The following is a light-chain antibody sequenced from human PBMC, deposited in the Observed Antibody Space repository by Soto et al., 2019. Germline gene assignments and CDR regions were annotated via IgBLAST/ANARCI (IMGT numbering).Light chain of an antibody. J-gene: IGKJ1*01. V-gene: IGKV3-20*01. CDR1: QSVSTNN. CDR3: QLYGSSPPT. Sequence: EIVLTQSPGTLALSPGERATLSCRASQSVSTNNLAWYQRKPGQAPRLLIYAASSRATDIPARFSGSGSGTDFTHTITRLEPEDFAVYYCQLYGSSPPTFGQGTKVEIK. CDR2: AAS.